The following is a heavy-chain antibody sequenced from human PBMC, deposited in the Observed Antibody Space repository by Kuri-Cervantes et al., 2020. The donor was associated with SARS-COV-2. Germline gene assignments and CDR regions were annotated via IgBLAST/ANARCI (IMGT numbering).Heavy chain of an antibody. CDR3: ARSYSSTWYLSHYYAMDV. V-gene: IGHV1-69*06. CDR1: VGTFSSYA. J-gene: IGHJ6*02. CDR2: IIPIFGTA. D-gene: IGHD6-13*01. Sequence: SVKVSCKSSVGTFSSYAISWVRQATGQGLEWMGGIIPIFGTANYAQKFQGRVTITADKSTSTAYMELSSLRSEEPAVYYYARSYSSTWYLSHYYAMDVWGQGTTVTVSS.